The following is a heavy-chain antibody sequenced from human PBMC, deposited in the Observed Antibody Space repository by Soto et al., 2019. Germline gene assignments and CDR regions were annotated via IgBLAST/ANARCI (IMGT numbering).Heavy chain of an antibody. Sequence: EVQLVESGGGLVKPGGSLRLSCAASGFTFSTYSMNWVRQAPGKGLEWVSSISSTSSYIYYADSVKGRFTISRDNAKNSLYLQMNSLRAEDTAVYYCARDPNYYDSSVYFGDYWGQGTLVTVSS. CDR1: GFTFSTYS. CDR3: ARDPNYYDSSVYFGDY. D-gene: IGHD3-22*01. V-gene: IGHV3-21*01. CDR2: ISSTSSYI. J-gene: IGHJ4*01.